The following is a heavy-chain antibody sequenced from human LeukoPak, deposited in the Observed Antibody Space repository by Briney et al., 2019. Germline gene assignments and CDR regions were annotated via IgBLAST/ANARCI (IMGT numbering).Heavy chain of an antibody. Sequence: VRALRPSCAASGFTFSSYGVHRGREAPGKGGEWVAVIWDDVSIKYYADSVKRRFTITRNNHKNSLYLQMDTQRAQDTAVYYCASHQGTNSRWFAPWGQGTLVTVSS. CDR3: ASHQGTNSRWFAP. J-gene: IGHJ5*02. V-gene: IGHV3-33*01. CDR2: IWDDVSIK. D-gene: IGHD1-1*01. CDR1: GFTFSSYG.